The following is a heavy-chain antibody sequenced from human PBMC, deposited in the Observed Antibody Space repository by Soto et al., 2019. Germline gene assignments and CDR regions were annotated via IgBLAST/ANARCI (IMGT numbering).Heavy chain of an antibody. Sequence: SVKVSCKASGGTFSSYAISWVRQAPGQGLEWMGGRIPIFGTANYSQKFHGRVTITADESTSTAYMELSSLRSEDTAVYYCARERRIAAAGTMWFDPWGQGTLVTVSS. D-gene: IGHD6-13*01. V-gene: IGHV1-69*13. J-gene: IGHJ5*02. CDR1: GGTFSSYA. CDR3: ARERRIAAAGTMWFDP. CDR2: RIPIFGTA.